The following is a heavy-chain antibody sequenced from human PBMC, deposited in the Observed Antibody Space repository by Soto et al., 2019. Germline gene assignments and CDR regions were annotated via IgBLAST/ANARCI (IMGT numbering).Heavy chain of an antibody. CDR3: AKGSTGYNNTFDD. CDR1: GFTFSSYS. D-gene: IGHD2-2*01. J-gene: IGHJ4*02. Sequence: PGGSLSLSCAASGFTFSSYSFYWVGQAPGKGMEWVSVFRGSGSGTSYADAVKGRFTISGDNSMNTLYLQMNSWRAEGRAVYYCAKGSTGYNNTFDDWGQGTLVTVSS. CDR2: FRGSGSGT. V-gene: IGHV3-23*01.